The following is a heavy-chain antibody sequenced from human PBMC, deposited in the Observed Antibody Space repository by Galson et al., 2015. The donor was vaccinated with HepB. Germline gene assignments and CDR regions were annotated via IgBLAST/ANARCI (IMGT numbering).Heavy chain of an antibody. CDR2: INPNSGGT. CDR3: ARDRGSSGWYDGYYFDY. Sequence: SVKVSCKASGYTFTGYYMHWVRQAPGQGLEWMGWINPNSGGTNYAQKFQGRVTMTRDTSISTAYMELSRLRSDDTAVYYCARDRGSSGWYDGYYFDYWGQGTLVTVSS. V-gene: IGHV1-2*02. CDR1: GYTFTGYY. D-gene: IGHD6-19*01. J-gene: IGHJ4*02.